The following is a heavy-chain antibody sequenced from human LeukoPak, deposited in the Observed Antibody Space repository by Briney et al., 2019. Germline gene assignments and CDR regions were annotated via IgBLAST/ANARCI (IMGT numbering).Heavy chain of an antibody. J-gene: IGHJ4*02. CDR1: GASISSGSNY. Sequence: SETLSLTCSVSGASISSGSNYWGWIRQPPGKTLEWIGSIYSSGSTYYNPSLKSRVIIIIDTPKNHFSLTLSSVTAEDTAVYYCAKDPDVLLWFGELGGYYFDYWGQGTLVTVSS. CDR2: IYSSGST. CDR3: AKDPDVLLWFGELGGYYFDY. V-gene: IGHV4-39*07. D-gene: IGHD3-10*01.